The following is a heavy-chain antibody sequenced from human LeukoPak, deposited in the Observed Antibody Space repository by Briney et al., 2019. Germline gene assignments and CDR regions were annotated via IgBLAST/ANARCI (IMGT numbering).Heavy chain of an antibody. V-gene: IGHV4-34*01. CDR3: ARGLDHHDYVWGSYPYYYYMDV. Sequence: SETLSLTCAVYGGSFSGYYWSWIRQPPGKGLEWIGEINHSGSTNYNPSLKSRVTISVDTSKNQFSLKLSSVTAADTAVYYCARGLDHHDYVWGSYPYYYYMDVWGKGTTVTVSS. D-gene: IGHD3-16*02. CDR1: GGSFSGYY. CDR2: INHSGST. J-gene: IGHJ6*03.